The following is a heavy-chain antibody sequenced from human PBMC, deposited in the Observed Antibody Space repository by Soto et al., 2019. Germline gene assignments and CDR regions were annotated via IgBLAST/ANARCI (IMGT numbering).Heavy chain of an antibody. V-gene: IGHV4-34*01. Sequence: SETLSLTCAVYGGSFSGYYWSWIRQPPGKGLEWIGEINHSGSTNYNPSLKSRVTISVDTSKNQFSLKLSSVTAADTAVYYCASTSEHYDFDYWGQGTLVTVSS. CDR3: ASTSEHYDFDY. CDR2: INHSGST. J-gene: IGHJ4*02. D-gene: IGHD4-17*01. CDR1: GGSFSGYY.